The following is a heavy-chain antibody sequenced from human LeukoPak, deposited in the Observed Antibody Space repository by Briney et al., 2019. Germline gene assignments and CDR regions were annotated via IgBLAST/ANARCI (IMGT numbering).Heavy chain of an antibody. J-gene: IGHJ2*01. Sequence: GGSLRLSCAASGFTFSSHWMHWVRQAPGKGLEWVSAISGSGNTTYFGDSVTGRFTISRDNPKNTVYLQMNSLSAEDTAVYYCAKGPAPYCSGGSCYSPHWYFDLWGRGTLVTVSS. CDR1: GFTFSSHW. V-gene: IGHV3-23*01. D-gene: IGHD2-15*01. CDR2: ISGSGNTT. CDR3: AKGPAPYCSGGSCYSPHWYFDL.